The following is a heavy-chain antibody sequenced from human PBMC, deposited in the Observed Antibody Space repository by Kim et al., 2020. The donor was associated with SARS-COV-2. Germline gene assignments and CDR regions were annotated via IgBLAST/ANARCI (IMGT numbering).Heavy chain of an antibody. J-gene: IGHJ1*01. CDR3: ARGPYCGGDCYSGYFQH. Sequence: SETLSLTCAVYGGSFSGYYWSWIRQPPGKGLEWIGEINHSGSTNYNPSLKSRVTISVDTSKNQFSLKLSSVTAADTAVYYCARGPYCGGDCYSGYFQHWG. D-gene: IGHD2-21*01. V-gene: IGHV4-34*01. CDR1: GGSFSGYY. CDR2: INHSGST.